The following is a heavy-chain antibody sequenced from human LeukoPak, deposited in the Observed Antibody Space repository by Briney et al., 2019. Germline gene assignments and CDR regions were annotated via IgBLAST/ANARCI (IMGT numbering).Heavy chain of an antibody. V-gene: IGHV3-30*02. D-gene: IGHD6-13*01. Sequence: GGSLRLSCAASGFTFSSYGMHWVRQAPGKGLEWVAFIRYDGSNKYYAASVKGRFTISRDNSKNTLYLQMNSLRAEDTAVYYCARDFTAAAGDYYYYMDVWGKGTTVTVSS. CDR2: IRYDGSNK. J-gene: IGHJ6*03. CDR3: ARDFTAAAGDYYYYMDV. CDR1: GFTFSSYG.